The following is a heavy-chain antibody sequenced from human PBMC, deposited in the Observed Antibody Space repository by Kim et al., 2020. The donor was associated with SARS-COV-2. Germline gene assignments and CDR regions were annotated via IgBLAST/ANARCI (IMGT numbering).Heavy chain of an antibody. CDR1: GYTFTGYY. J-gene: IGHJ3*02. V-gene: IGHV1-2*02. Sequence: ASVKVSCKASGYTFTGYYMHWVRQAPGQGLEWMGWINPHSGGANYAQKFQDRVTMTRDTSISTAYMELSRLRSDDTAVYYCAREREYSYGLRVAFGIWGQAAMVTVSS. D-gene: IGHD5-18*01. CDR3: AREREYSYGLRVAFGI. CDR2: INPHSGGA.